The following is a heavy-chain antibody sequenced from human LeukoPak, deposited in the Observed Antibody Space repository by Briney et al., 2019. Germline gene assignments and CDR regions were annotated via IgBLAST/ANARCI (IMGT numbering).Heavy chain of an antibody. J-gene: IGHJ4*02. V-gene: IGHV3-30*02. CDR2: IRSDGSNK. Sequence: GGSLRLSCAASGFTLSSYGMHWVRQAPGKGLEWVAFIRSDGSNKYYAHSVKGRFTISRDNSKNTLYLQMNSLRAEDTAVYYCAKELVRIAVAGTGGGFDYWGQGTLVTVSS. CDR3: AKELVRIAVAGTGGGFDY. D-gene: IGHD6-19*01. CDR1: GFTLSSYG.